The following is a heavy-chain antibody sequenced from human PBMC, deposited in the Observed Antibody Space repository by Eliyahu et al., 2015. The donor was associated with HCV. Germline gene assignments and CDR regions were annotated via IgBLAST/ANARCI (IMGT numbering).Heavy chain of an antibody. V-gene: IGHV4-59*01. D-gene: IGHD2-2*01. Sequence: TNYNPSLKSRVIISVDTSKNQVSLKLSSVTAADTAVYYCARDLSDCXRSNCYAGELDHWGQGTLVTVSS. J-gene: IGHJ4*02. CDR2: T. CDR3: ARDLSDCXRSNCYAGELDH.